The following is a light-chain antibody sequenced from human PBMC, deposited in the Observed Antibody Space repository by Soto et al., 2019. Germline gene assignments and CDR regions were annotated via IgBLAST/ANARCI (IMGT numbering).Light chain of an antibody. CDR2: GNS. Sequence: QSVLTQPPSVSGAPGQRVTITCTVSSSNIGAGYNVHWYQQLPGTAPKLLIYGNSNRPSGVPDRFSGSKSGTSASLAITGLQAEDEADYYCQSYDSSLSGWVFGGGTQLTVL. J-gene: IGLJ3*02. CDR1: SSNIGAGYN. V-gene: IGLV1-40*01. CDR3: QSYDSSLSGWV.